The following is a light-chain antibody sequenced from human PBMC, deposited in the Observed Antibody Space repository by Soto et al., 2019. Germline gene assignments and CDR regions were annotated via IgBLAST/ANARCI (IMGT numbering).Light chain of an antibody. J-gene: IGKJ3*01. Sequence: DIGMTQSPATLSVSPGEGATLSCRASRDIRGDLVWYQQKPGQAPRLLIYDASTRATGIPARFSGSGSGTEFTLTISSLQSEALAIYYCLQYNFWRITFCPGTKVDIK. CDR1: RDIRGD. CDR2: DAS. V-gene: IGKV3-15*01. CDR3: LQYNFWRIT.